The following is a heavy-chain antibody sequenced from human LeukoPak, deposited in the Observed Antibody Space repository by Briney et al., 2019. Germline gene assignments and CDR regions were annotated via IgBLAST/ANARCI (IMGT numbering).Heavy chain of an antibody. CDR2: IYYSGST. CDR3: ARGSRYCSGGSCSYDAFDI. V-gene: IGHV4-39*01. D-gene: IGHD2-15*01. CDR1: GGSFSSSSYY. Sequence: SETLSLTCAVYGGSFSSSSYYWGWIRQPPGKGLEWIGSIYYSGSTYYNPSLKSRVTISVDTSKNQFSLKLSSVTAADTAVYYCARGSRYCSGGSCSYDAFDIWGQGTMVTVSS. J-gene: IGHJ3*02.